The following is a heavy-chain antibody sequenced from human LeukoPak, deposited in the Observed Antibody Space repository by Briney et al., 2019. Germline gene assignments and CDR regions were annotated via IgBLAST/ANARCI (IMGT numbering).Heavy chain of an antibody. CDR2: IYYSGST. CDR1: GGSISSGGYY. Sequence: SEILSLTRTVSGGSISSGGYYWSWLRQHPGKGLEWIGYIYYSGSTYYNPSLKSRVTISVNTSKNQFSLKLSSVTAADTAVYYCARVAVAGTSEAYWGQGTLVTVSS. V-gene: IGHV4-31*03. D-gene: IGHD6-19*01. J-gene: IGHJ4*02. CDR3: ARVAVAGTSEAY.